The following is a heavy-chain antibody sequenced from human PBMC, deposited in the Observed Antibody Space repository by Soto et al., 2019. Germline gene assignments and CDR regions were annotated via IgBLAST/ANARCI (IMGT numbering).Heavy chain of an antibody. Sequence: GGSLRLSCAASGFTFSSYGMHWARRAPGKGLEWVAVISYDGSNKYYADSVKGRFTTSRDNSKNTLYLQMNSLRAEDTAVYYCANTYYDSSGSLDDDYYYGMDVWGQGTTVTVSS. D-gene: IGHD3-22*01. CDR3: ANTYYDSSGSLDDDYYYGMDV. CDR2: ISYDGSNK. V-gene: IGHV3-30*18. CDR1: GFTFSSYG. J-gene: IGHJ6*02.